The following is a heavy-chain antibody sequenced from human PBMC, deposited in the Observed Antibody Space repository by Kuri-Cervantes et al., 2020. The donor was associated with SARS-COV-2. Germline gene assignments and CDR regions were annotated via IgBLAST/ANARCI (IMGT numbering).Heavy chain of an antibody. V-gene: IGHV3-7*01. Sequence: LSLTCGASGFTFRNYWMSWVRQAPGQGLEWVANIKQDGSEKHYVDSMKGRFTISRDNAKNMLFLQMNSLRAEDTAVYYCVRDGDHWNFDYWGQGTLVTVSS. J-gene: IGHJ4*02. CDR1: GFTFRNYW. CDR3: VRDGDHWNFDY. CDR2: IKQDGSEK. D-gene: IGHD1-1*01.